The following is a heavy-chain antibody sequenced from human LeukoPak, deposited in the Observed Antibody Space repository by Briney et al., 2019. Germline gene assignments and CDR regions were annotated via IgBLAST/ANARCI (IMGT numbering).Heavy chain of an antibody. CDR1: GFTFSSYE. CDR3: ARYIGELRLFDY. V-gene: IGHV3-48*03. CDR2: IHSSGRSM. J-gene: IGHJ4*02. Sequence: GGPLRLSRVVSGFTFSSYEMNWVRQAPGKGLEWVSYIHSSGRSMYYADSVKGRFTISRDNAKNSLYLQMNSLRAEDTAVYYCARYIGELRLFDYWGQGTLVTVSS. D-gene: IGHD1-7*01.